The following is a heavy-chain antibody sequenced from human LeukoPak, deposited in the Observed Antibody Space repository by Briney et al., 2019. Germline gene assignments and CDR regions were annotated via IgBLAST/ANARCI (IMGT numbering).Heavy chain of an antibody. CDR2: INTDGSTT. Sequence: GGSLRLSCAASGFTFSNYWFHWVRQAPGKGLVWVARINTDGSTTNYADSVKGRFTISRDNAKNTLYLQMNSLRAEDTAVYYCARDYSAYYDSSGYYYNWGQGTLVTVSS. CDR1: GFTFSNYW. J-gene: IGHJ4*02. D-gene: IGHD3-22*01. CDR3: ARDYSAYYDSSGYYYN. V-gene: IGHV3-74*01.